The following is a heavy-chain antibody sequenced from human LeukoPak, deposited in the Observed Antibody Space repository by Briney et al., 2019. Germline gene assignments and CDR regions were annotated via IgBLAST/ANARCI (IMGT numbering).Heavy chain of an antibody. V-gene: IGHV3-7*03. CDR1: GFTFSNYW. CDR3: ARFPRDPWRFDY. CDR2: IKEDGSES. D-gene: IGHD5-12*01. J-gene: IGHJ4*02. Sequence: PGGSLRLSCAASGFTFSNYWMDWVRQSPGKGLEWVANIKEDGSESYYVDSVKGRFTISRDNTKNSLYLQMNSLRAEDTAVYYCARFPRDPWRFDYWGQGTLVTVSS.